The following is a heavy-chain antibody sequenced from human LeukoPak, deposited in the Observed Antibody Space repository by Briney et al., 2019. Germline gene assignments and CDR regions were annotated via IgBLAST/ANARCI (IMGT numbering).Heavy chain of an antibody. CDR1: GFTFSSYA. CDR3: AKDGYDSSGYRQLYFDY. D-gene: IGHD3-22*01. V-gene: IGHV3-23*01. Sequence: GGSLRLSCAASGFTFSSYAMSWVRQAPGKGLEWVSAISGSGGSTYYADSVKGRFTISRDNSKNTLYLQMNSLRAEDTVVYYCAKDGYDSSGYRQLYFDYWGQGTPVTVSS. CDR2: ISGSGGST. J-gene: IGHJ4*02.